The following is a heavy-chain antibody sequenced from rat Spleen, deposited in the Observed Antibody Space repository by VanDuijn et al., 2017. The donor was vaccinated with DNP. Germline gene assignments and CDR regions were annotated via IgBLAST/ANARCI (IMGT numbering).Heavy chain of an antibody. CDR3: TRGVYYGSSWAFDY. J-gene: IGHJ2*01. CDR2: ISSGGGTT. CDR1: GFIFNDYG. V-gene: IGHV5-7*01. Sequence: EVQLVESGGGFVQPGRSLKLSCAASGFIFNDYGMAWVRQTPKKGLEWVATISSGGGTTYYRDSVKGRFTISRDNAKSSLYLQMDSLRSEDTATYYCTRGVYYGSSWAFDYWGHGVMVTVSS. D-gene: IGHD1-6*01.